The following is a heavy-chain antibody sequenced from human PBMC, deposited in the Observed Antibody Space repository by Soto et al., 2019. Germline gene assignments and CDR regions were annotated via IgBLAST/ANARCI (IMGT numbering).Heavy chain of an antibody. CDR3: ARRLTGRTTGDWFDP. D-gene: IGHD1-1*01. J-gene: IGHJ5*02. CDR1: GFVFSDYY. Sequence: VQLVESGGGLVKPGGSLRLSCAASGFVFSDYYMTWIRQAPGKALEWVSDISSGGAVSNFADSVRGRFTISRDNTNNSLSLQMNNLRAEDTAIYYCARRLTGRTTGDWFDPWGQGTLGSVSS. V-gene: IGHV3-11*01. CDR2: ISSGGAVS.